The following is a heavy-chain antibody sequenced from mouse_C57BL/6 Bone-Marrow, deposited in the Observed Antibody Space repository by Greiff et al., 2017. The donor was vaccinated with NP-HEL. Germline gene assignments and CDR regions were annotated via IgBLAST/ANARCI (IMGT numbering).Heavy chain of an antibody. CDR1: GYTFTDYY. J-gene: IGHJ4*01. Sequence: EVQLQQSGPELVKPGASVKISCKASGYTFTDYYMNWGKQSHGKSLEWIGDINPNNGGTSYNQKFKGKATLTVDKSSSTAYMELRSLTSEDSAVYYCARRHYSNPWGWVDYWGQGTSVTVSS. D-gene: IGHD2-5*01. CDR3: ARRHYSNPWGWVDY. V-gene: IGHV1-26*01. CDR2: INPNNGGT.